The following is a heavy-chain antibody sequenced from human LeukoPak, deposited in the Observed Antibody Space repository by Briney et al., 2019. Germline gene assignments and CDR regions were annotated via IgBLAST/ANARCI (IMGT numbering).Heavy chain of an antibody. D-gene: IGHD2-21*02. CDR3: ARLDPVGGDDY. CDR1: GGSISTDSYS. J-gene: IGHJ4*02. CDR2: KYSSGTT. V-gene: IGHV4-39*01. Sequence: SETLSLTCTVSGGSISTDSYSWGWIRQPPGKGLEWVGQKYSSGTTQYNLSLKSRLTISMDTSKNEFSLTLSSVTAADTAVYYCARLDPVGGDDYWGQGIQVTVSS.